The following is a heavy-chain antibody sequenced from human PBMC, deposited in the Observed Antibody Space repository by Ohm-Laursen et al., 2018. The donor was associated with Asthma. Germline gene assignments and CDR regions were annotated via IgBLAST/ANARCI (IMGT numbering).Heavy chain of an antibody. CDR3: ARETHRGMDV. Sequence: SLRLSCAASGFTFSRYSMNWVRQAPGKGLEWASSISSSSSYIYYADSVKGRFTISRDNAKNSLYLQMNSLRAEDTAVYYCARETHRGMDVWGQGTTVTVSS. V-gene: IGHV3-21*01. CDR2: ISSSSSYI. J-gene: IGHJ6*02. CDR1: GFTFSRYS.